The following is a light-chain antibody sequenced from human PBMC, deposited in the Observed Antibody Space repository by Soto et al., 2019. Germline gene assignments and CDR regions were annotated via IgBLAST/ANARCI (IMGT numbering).Light chain of an antibody. CDR3: QSYDSSLRVYVV. Sequence: QSVLTQSPSVSGAPGQTITISCTGSSANIGAGYDVHWYQQFPGTAPKLLIHGNNDRPSGVSDRFSASKSGTSASLAITGLQAEDEADYYCQSYDSSLRVYVVFGGGTKLTVL. J-gene: IGLJ2*01. CDR2: GNN. V-gene: IGLV1-40*01. CDR1: SANIGAGYD.